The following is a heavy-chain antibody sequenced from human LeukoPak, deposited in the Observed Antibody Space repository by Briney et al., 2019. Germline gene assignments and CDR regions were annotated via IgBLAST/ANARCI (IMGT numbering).Heavy chain of an antibody. CDR1: GFTLRSHA. V-gene: IGHV3-23*01. J-gene: IGHJ4*02. CDR2: ISGSGGST. Sequence: GGSLRLSCAPSGFTLRSHAMSWVRQAPGKGLEWVSAISGSGGSTDYVDSVKGRFTISRDNSKNTLYLQMNSLRADDTAVYYCAKQMSTVTFTPFDYWGQGTLVTVSS. CDR3: AKQMSTVTFTPFDY. D-gene: IGHD3-16*01.